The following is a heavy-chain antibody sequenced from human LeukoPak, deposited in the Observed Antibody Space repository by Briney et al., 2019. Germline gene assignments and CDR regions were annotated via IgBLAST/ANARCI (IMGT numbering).Heavy chain of an antibody. J-gene: IGHJ4*02. CDR1: GFTFTTYD. V-gene: IGHV3-30*02. CDR3: AKDYIAGSFDY. Sequence: GGSLRLSCAASGFTFTTYDMHWVRQALGKGLEWVAFIQYDGTNKYYADFVKGRFTISRENSKNTLYLQMNSLRTEDTAVYYCAKDYIAGSFDYWGQGTLVTVSS. D-gene: IGHD1-26*01. CDR2: IQYDGTNK.